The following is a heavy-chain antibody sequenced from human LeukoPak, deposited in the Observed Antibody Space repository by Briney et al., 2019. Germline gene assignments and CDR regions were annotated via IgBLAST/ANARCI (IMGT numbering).Heavy chain of an antibody. CDR2: IKEDGTET. CDR1: GFIFSSYW. CDR3: AKDLRGAGATRTAPFDY. D-gene: IGHD1-26*01. J-gene: IGHJ4*02. Sequence: GGSLRLSCAASGFIFSSYWMSWVRQARGKGVEWVASIKEDGTETYYVDSVKGRFTISRDNAKNSLYLQMNRLRAEDTAVYYCAKDLRGAGATRTAPFDYWGQGTLVTVSS. V-gene: IGHV3-7*03.